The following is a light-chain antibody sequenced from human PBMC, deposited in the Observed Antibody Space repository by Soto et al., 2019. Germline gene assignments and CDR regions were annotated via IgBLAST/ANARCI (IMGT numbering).Light chain of an antibody. J-gene: IGLJ3*02. CDR3: SSYTSSRTWV. V-gene: IGLV2-14*01. Sequence: QSALTQPASVSGSPGQSITIPCTGTSSDVGGYNYVSWYQQHPGKSPKLMIYDITNRPSGVSNRFSGSKSGNTASLTISGIQAEDEADYYRSSYTSSRTWVFGGGTQLAVL. CDR2: DIT. CDR1: SSDVGGYNY.